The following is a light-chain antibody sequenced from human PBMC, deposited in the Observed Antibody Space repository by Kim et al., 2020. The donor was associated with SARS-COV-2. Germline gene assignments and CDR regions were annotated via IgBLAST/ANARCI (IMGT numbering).Light chain of an antibody. V-gene: IGKV3-15*01. CDR1: QSVKTN. J-gene: IGKJ2*01. CDR2: GAS. CDR3: HQYNNWPLGS. Sequence: EIVMTQSPATLSVSPGERATLSCRASQSVKTNLAWYQQKPGQAPRLLISGASTRATGIPARFSGSGSGTEFTLTISSLQSEDFAVYYCHQYNNWPLGSFGQGTKLEI.